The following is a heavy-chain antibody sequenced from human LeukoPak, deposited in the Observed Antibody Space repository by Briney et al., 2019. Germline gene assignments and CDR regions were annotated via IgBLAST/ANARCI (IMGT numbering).Heavy chain of an antibody. CDR2: INHSGST. CDR3: ARGGWVQLWLRSRWFDP. D-gene: IGHD5-18*01. CDR1: GGSFSGYY. V-gene: IGHV4-34*01. J-gene: IGHJ5*02. Sequence: PSKTLSLTCAVYGGSFSGYYWSWIRQPPGKGLEWIGEINHSGSTNYNPSLKSRVTISVDTSKIQFSLKLSSVTAADTAVYYCARGGWVQLWLRSRWFDPWGQGTLVTVSS.